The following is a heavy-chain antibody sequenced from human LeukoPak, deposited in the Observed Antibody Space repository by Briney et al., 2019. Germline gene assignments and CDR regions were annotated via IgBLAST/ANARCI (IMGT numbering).Heavy chain of an antibody. V-gene: IGHV3-7*01. D-gene: IGHD3-3*01. CDR1: GFTFSSYW. CDR2: IKQDGSEK. J-gene: IGHJ5*02. Sequence: PGGSLRLSCAASGFTFSSYWMSWVRQAPGKGLEWVANIKQDGSEKYYVDSVKGRFTISRDNAKNSLYLQMNSLRAEDTAVYYCARVHRYDFWSEGWFDPWGRGTLVTVSS. CDR3: ARVHRYDFWSEGWFDP.